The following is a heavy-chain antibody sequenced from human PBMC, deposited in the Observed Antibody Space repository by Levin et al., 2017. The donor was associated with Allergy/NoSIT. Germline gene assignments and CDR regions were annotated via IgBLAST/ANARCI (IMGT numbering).Heavy chain of an antibody. Sequence: LSLTCAASGFTFSSYAMSWVRQAPGKGLEWVSAISGSGGSTYYADSVKGRFTISRDNSKNTLYLQMNSLRAEDTAVYYCAKEDPRTYYDSSGYSYYFDYWGQGTLVTVSS. CDR3: AKEDPRTYYDSSGYSYYFDY. CDR1: GFTFSSYA. V-gene: IGHV3-23*01. D-gene: IGHD3-22*01. J-gene: IGHJ4*02. CDR2: ISGSGGST.